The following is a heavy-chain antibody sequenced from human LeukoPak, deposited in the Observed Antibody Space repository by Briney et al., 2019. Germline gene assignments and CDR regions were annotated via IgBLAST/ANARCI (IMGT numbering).Heavy chain of an antibody. CDR2: ISWNSGRI. D-gene: IGHD6-6*01. CDR1: GFTFDDYA. V-gene: IGHV3-9*01. J-gene: IGHJ4*02. CDR3: AKDISYSSSSGVFDY. Sequence: GGSPRLSCAASGFTFDDYAMHWVRQAPGKGLGWVSGISWNSGRIGYADSVKGRFTISRDSAKNSLYLLMNSLRAEDTALYYCAKDISYSSSSGVFDYWGQGTLVTVSS.